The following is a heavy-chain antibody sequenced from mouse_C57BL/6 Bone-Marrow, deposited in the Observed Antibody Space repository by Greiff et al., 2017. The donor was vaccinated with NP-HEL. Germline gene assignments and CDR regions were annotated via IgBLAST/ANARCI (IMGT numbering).Heavy chain of an antibody. V-gene: IGHV1-50*01. Sequence: VQLQQPGAELVKPGASVKLSCKASGYTFTSYWMQWVKQRPGQGLEWIGEIDPSDSYTNYNQKFKGKATLTVDKSSSTAYMQLSSLTSEDSAVYYCESRGYYWGQGTLVTVSA. J-gene: IGHJ3*01. CDR1: GYTFTSYW. CDR2: IDPSDSYT. CDR3: ESRGYY. D-gene: IGHD2-2*01.